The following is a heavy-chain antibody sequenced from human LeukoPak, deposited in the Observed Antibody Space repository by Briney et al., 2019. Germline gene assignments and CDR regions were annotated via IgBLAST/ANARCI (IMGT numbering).Heavy chain of an antibody. CDR2: ISSSGSTI. CDR1: GFTFSDYY. D-gene: IGHD4-17*01. V-gene: IGHV3-11*01. Sequence: GGSLRLSCAASGFTFSDYYMSWIRQAPGKGLEWVSYISSSGSTIYYADSVKGRFTISRDNAKNSLYLQMNSLRAEDTAVYYCARSAKRIGYGDYRNWFDPWGQGTLVTVSS. J-gene: IGHJ5*02. CDR3: ARSAKRIGYGDYRNWFDP.